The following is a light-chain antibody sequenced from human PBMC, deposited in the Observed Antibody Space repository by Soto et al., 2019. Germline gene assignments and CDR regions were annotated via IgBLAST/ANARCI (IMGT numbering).Light chain of an antibody. V-gene: IGKV1-5*01. J-gene: IGKJ1*01. CDR1: QTINRW. Sequence: DMHMARSPSTVSSSLGDIVTITFRAIQTINRWLALYQQKPGKAPKLLIYDASTLESGVPSRFSGSGSGTEFTLTISSLQPDDFATYYCQQYNTYSPGTFGQGTKVDI. CDR2: DAS. CDR3: QQYNTYSPGT.